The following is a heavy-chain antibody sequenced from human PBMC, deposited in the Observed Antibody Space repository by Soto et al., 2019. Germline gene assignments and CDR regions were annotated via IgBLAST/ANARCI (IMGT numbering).Heavy chain of an antibody. Sequence: QVQLVHSVAEVQKPGSSFSASCKTVGVTFSSYASICVRQAPGQGIEWMGGIIPIFGTSNYAQKFQGRVTITADESTSTAYRELSSLRSEDTAVYYCARAGNWNPYWYSDLWGRGTLVTVSS. D-gene: IGHD1-1*01. CDR1: GVTFSSYA. V-gene: IGHV1-69*01. CDR2: IIPIFGTS. CDR3: ARAGNWNPYWYSDL. J-gene: IGHJ2*01.